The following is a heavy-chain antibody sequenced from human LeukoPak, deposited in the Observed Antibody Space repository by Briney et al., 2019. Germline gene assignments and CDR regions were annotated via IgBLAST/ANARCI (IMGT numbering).Heavy chain of an antibody. D-gene: IGHD1-1*01. J-gene: IGHJ4*02. CDR1: GFTFSSHG. Sequence: GGSLRLSCEVSGFTFSSHGMAWVRQDPGKALDWVSGINGRGDDKYYAVSVKGRFTVSRDNSRNTLYLHMSVLRAEDTAVYYCVKMAGPERRHYSESWGPEIVVSVSS. CDR3: VKMAGPERRHYSES. CDR2: INGRGDDK. V-gene: IGHV3-23*01.